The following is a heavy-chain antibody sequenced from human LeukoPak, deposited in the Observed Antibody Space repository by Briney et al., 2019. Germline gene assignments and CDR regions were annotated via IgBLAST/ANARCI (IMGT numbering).Heavy chain of an antibody. J-gene: IGHJ4*02. CDR3: ARRTDTRGYRRFDY. CDR2: INHSGST. D-gene: IGHD5-18*01. Sequence: SETLSLTCAVSGGSISSSNWWSWVRQPPGKGLEWIGEINHSGSTNYNPSLKSRVTISVDTSKNQFSLKLSSVTAADTAVYYCARRTDTRGYRRFDYWGQGTLVTVSS. CDR1: GGSISSSNW. V-gene: IGHV4-4*02.